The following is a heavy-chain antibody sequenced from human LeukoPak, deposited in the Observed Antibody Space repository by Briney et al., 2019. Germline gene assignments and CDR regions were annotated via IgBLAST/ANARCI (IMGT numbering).Heavy chain of an antibody. V-gene: IGHV4-34*01. CDR1: GGSFSGYY. CDR2: INQSGST. Sequence: SETLSLTCPVYGGSFSGYYWSWIRQPPGKGLEWIGEINQSGSTKYNPSLKSRVTISVDTSKNQFSLKLSSVTAAGTAVYYCARVYYYDSSGYPAFDPWGQGTLVTVSS. D-gene: IGHD3-22*01. CDR3: ARVYYYDSSGYPAFDP. J-gene: IGHJ5*02.